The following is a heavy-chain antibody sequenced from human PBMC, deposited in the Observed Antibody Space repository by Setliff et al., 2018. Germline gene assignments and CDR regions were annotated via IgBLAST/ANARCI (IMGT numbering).Heavy chain of an antibody. V-gene: IGHV3-33*01. D-gene: IGHD3-3*01. Sequence: PGGSLRLSCAASGFTFSSYAMHWVRQAPGKGLEWVAIIWNDGRNKFYADSVYGRFTVSRDNSKNTLYLQMNSLRAEDTAVYYCARERHLLSTVVIFGLFDFWGQGALVTVSS. CDR3: ARERHLLSTVVIFGLFDF. J-gene: IGHJ4*02. CDR1: GFTFSSYA. CDR2: IWNDGRNK.